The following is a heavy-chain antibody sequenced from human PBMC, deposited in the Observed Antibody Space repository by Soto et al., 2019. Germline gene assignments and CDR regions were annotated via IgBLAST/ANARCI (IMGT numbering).Heavy chain of an antibody. V-gene: IGHV3-9*01. CDR3: AKDAVATIRDHYYMDV. CDR1: GFTLDDYA. J-gene: IGHJ6*03. Sequence: EVQLVESGGGLVQPGRSLRISCAASGFTLDDYAMNWVRQAPGNGLEWVSGINWNSGSIDYADSVKGRFTISRDNAKNYLYLQMNSLRLEDTALYYCAKDAVATIRDHYYMDVWGKGNTVTVSS. D-gene: IGHD5-12*01. CDR2: INWNSGSI.